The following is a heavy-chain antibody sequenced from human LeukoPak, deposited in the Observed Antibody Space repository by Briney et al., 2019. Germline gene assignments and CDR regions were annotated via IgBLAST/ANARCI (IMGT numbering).Heavy chain of an antibody. CDR1: GFTFSSYG. Sequence: GGSLSLSCAASGFTFSSYGMHWVRQAPGKGLEWVAVISYDGSNKYYADSVKGRFTISRDNSKNTLYLQMNSLRAEDTAVYYCAKDRIEMATTFDYWGQGTLVTVSS. CDR3: AKDRIEMATTFDY. J-gene: IGHJ4*02. V-gene: IGHV3-30*18. D-gene: IGHD5-24*01. CDR2: ISYDGSNK.